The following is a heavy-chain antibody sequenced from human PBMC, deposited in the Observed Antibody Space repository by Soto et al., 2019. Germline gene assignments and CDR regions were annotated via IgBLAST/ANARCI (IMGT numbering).Heavy chain of an antibody. CDR2: ISGSGGST. CDR3: AKDSEAAAGKNWFDP. Sequence: GGSLRLSCAASGFTFSSHAMSWVRQAPGKGLEWVSAISGSGGSTYYADSVKGRFTISRDNSKNTLYLQMNSLRAEDTAVYYCAKDSEAAAGKNWFDPWGQGTLVTVSS. CDR1: GFTFSSHA. J-gene: IGHJ5*02. V-gene: IGHV3-23*01. D-gene: IGHD6-13*01.